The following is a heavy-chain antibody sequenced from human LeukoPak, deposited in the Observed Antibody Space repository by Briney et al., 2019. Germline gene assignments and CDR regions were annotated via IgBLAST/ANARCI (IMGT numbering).Heavy chain of an antibody. J-gene: IGHJ6*01. CDR2: INPSGGTT. V-gene: IGHV1-46*01. CDR3: ARNQDIVVVPAAYETYYYYGMDV. CDR1: GYTFTSYY. D-gene: IGHD2-2*01. Sequence: GASVKVSCKASGYTFTSYYMHWVRQATGQGLEWVGIINPSGGTTSYAQKFQCRVTMTRDTSTSTVYMELSSLRSEDTAVYYCARNQDIVVVPAAYETYYYYGMDVWGQGTTVTVSS.